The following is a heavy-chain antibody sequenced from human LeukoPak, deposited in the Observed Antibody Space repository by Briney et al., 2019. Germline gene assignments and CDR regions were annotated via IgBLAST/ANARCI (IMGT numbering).Heavy chain of an antibody. Sequence: SETLSLTCAVYGGSFSAYYWTWIRQPPGKGLEWIGEINHSGSSNYNSSLRSRVTISVDTSYKQFSLRLSSVTAAGTAVYYCAPRGDIEHSYVYGKWFDPWGQGTRVTVSS. CDR2: INHSGSS. V-gene: IGHV4-34*01. CDR1: GGSFSAYY. CDR3: APRGDIEHSYVYGKWFDP. D-gene: IGHD5-18*01. J-gene: IGHJ5*02.